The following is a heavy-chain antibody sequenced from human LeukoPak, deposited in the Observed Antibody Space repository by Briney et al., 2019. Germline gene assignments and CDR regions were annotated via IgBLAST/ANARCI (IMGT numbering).Heavy chain of an antibody. J-gene: IGHJ4*02. D-gene: IGHD3-22*01. CDR3: AKGNYDSSGYYYFDY. CDR1: GFTFSSYG. Sequence: PGRSLRLSCAASGFTFSSYGMHWVRQAPGKGLEWVAVIWYDGSNKYYADSVKSRFTISRDNSKNTLYLQMNSLRAEDTAVYYCAKGNYDSSGYYYFDYWGQGTLVTVSS. V-gene: IGHV3-33*06. CDR2: IWYDGSNK.